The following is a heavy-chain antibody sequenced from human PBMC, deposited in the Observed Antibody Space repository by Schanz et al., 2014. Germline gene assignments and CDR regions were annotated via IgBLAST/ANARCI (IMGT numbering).Heavy chain of an antibody. CDR3: VRDERISSGVWFDP. CDR1: GFTFRNNW. CDR2: IDGEGTDT. Sequence: VQLVESGGGLVKPGGSLRLSCAASGFTFRNNWMHWFRQGPGKELSWVSRIDGEGTDTRYADSVKGRFTISRDNARNMVFLQMSSLRADDTAVYYCVRDERISSGVWFDPWGQGTLVTVSS. D-gene: IGHD3-22*01. J-gene: IGHJ5*02. V-gene: IGHV3-74*02.